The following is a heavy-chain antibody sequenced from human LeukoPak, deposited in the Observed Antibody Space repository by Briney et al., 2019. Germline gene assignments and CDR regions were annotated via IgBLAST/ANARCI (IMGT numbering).Heavy chain of an antibody. CDR3: VRLSYSSSWYDNYFEY. V-gene: IGHV5-51*01. CDR1: GYSFISYW. Sequence: GESLKISCKSSGYSFISYWIGWVRQMPGKGLEWMGLIYPGDSDTRYSPSFQGQVTISADKSISTAYLQWSSLEASDTAMYYCVRLSYSSSWYDNYFEYWGQGTLVTVSS. J-gene: IGHJ4*02. D-gene: IGHD6-13*01. CDR2: IYPGDSDT.